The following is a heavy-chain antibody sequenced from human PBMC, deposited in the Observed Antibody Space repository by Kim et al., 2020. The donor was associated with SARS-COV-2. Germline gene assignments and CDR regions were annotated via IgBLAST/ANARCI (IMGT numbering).Heavy chain of an antibody. CDR3: AKERAGAVALA. CDR2: INHSGGS. CDR1: GGSFSGYY. V-gene: IGHV4-34*01. D-gene: IGHD6-19*01. Sequence: SETLSLTCAVYGGSFSGYYWSWIRQPPGKGLEWIGEINHSGGSNYNPSLKSRVTISVDTSKNQFSLNLSSVTAADTAVYYCAKERAGAVALAGGQGNLVT. J-gene: IGHJ4*02.